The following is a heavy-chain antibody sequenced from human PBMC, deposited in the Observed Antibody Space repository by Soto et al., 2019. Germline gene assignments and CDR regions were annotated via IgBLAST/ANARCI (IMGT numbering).Heavy chain of an antibody. CDR3: AREGRDYYGTSAYYDPS. V-gene: IGHV4-59*01. J-gene: IGHJ4*02. Sequence: PSETLSLTCTVSGGSISSYYWSWIRQPPGKGLEWIGYIYYSGSTNYNPSLKSRVTISVDTSKNQFSLKLSSVTAADTAVYYCAREGRDYYGTSAYYDPSWGQGTLVTVSS. D-gene: IGHD3-22*01. CDR1: GGSISSYY. CDR2: IYYSGST.